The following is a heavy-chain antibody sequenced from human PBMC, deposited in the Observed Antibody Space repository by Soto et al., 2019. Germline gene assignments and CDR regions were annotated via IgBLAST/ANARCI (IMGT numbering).Heavy chain of an antibody. Sequence: QVQLMQSGAEVTKPGASVRLSCKTSGYSFTSYGLSWVRQAPGQGLEWMGWTVAGSGNRIYAQKFQDRINMNTDTSTNTGYMELRSLRSDDSALYFCARVEGYGSGSRRFDNWGQGTLVTVSS. D-gene: IGHD3-10*01. CDR2: TVAGSGNR. V-gene: IGHV1-18*01. CDR3: ARVEGYGSGSRRFDN. J-gene: IGHJ4*02. CDR1: GYSFTSYG.